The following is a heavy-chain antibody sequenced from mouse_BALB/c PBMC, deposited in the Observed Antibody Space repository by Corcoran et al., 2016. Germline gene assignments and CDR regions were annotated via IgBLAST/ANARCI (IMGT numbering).Heavy chain of an antibody. J-gene: IGHJ2*01. Sequence: EVQLQQSGPELVKPGTSVKMSCKASGYTFTSYVIHWVKQKPGQGLEWIGYFYPYNDNTKYNEKFKGKATLTSDKSSSTAYMELFSLNSEDSAVYYCAREVPGGNPFDYWGQGTTLTVSS. CDR2: FYPYNDNT. V-gene: IGHV1S136*01. D-gene: IGHD2-1*01. CDR1: GYTFTSYV. CDR3: AREVPGGNPFDY.